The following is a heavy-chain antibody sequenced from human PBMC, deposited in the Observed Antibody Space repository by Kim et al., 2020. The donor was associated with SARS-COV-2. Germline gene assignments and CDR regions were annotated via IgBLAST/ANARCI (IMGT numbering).Heavy chain of an antibody. Sequence: GGSLRLSCAASGFTFSNSWMSWVRQAPGKGLEWVGGIKSKTDSGKTDYAAPVKGRFTISRDNSKNTLYLQMNSVKTEDTAVYYCTTVVVAATPRVYWGQGTLVTVSS. CDR1: GFTFSNSW. J-gene: IGHJ4*02. CDR2: IKSKTDSGKT. D-gene: IGHD2-15*01. CDR3: TTVVVAATPRVY. V-gene: IGHV3-15*01.